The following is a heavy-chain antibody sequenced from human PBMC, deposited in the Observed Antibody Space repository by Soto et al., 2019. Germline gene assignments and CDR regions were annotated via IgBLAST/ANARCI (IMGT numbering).Heavy chain of an antibody. Sequence: ASVKVSCKVSGYTLTELSMHWVRQAPGKGLEWMGGFDPEDGETIYAQKFQGRVTMTEDTSTDRAYMELSSLRSEDTAVYYCATAPIVVVVAATPFFDYWGQGTLVTVSS. CDR3: ATAPIVVVVAATPFFDY. CDR1: GYTLTELS. D-gene: IGHD2-15*01. V-gene: IGHV1-24*01. CDR2: FDPEDGET. J-gene: IGHJ4*02.